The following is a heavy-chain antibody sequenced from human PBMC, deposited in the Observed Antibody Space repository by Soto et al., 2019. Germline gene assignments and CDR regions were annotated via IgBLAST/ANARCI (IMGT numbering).Heavy chain of an antibody. CDR1: GGSFKRGSYS. CDR2: VYHTGRT. Sequence: PSETLSLTRTVSGGSFKRGSYSWSWIRQPPGKGLEWIGYVYHTGRTSYNPSLQSRVSISMDTSKNQFSLNLDSVTAADTAVYFCARDFAYFDSWGQGTLVTVSS. J-gene: IGHJ4*02. CDR3: ARDFAYFDS. V-gene: IGHV4-61*01. D-gene: IGHD3-3*01.